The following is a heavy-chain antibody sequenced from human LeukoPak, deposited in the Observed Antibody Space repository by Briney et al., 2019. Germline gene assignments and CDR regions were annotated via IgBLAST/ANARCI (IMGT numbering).Heavy chain of an antibody. CDR3: ARVSFAHYFDY. D-gene: IGHD3-16*01. CDR1: GGSISSYY. V-gene: IGHV4-59*01. Sequence: PSETLSLTCTVSGGSISSYYWSWIRQPPGKGLEWIGYIYYSGSTDYNPSLKSRVTISVDMSKNQFSLKLTSVTAADTAVYYCARVSFAHYFDYWGQGTLVSVSS. CDR2: IYYSGST. J-gene: IGHJ4*02.